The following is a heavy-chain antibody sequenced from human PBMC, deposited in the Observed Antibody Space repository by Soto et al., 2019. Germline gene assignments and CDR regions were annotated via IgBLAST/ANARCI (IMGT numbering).Heavy chain of an antibody. J-gene: IGHJ4*02. V-gene: IGHV3-48*02. CDR3: ARFFGSGFDY. D-gene: IGHD6-19*01. CDR2: ISTSGATR. CDR1: GFTFSTDS. Sequence: EVQLVESGGGLVQPGGSLRLSCVSSGFTFSTDSMNWVRQAPGKGLEWVAHISTSGATRYYADSVKGRFTISRDNAKTSLYLQMDSLRNEDTAVYYCARFFGSGFDYWGQGTLVTVSS.